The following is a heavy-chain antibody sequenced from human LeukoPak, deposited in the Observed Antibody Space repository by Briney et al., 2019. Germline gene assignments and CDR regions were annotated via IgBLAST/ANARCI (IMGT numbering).Heavy chain of an antibody. CDR1: GFTFSTYS. D-gene: IGHD3-10*01. CDR3: ARGVKVRGVNYYGMDV. CDR2: INSSSSII. J-gene: IGHJ6*02. Sequence: QTGGSLRLSCAASGFTFSTYSMNWVRQAPGKGLEWVSYINSSSSIIFYADSVKGRFTISRDDAKNSLYLQMNSLRAEDTAVYYCARGVKVRGVNYYGMDVWGQGTTVTVSS. V-gene: IGHV3-48*04.